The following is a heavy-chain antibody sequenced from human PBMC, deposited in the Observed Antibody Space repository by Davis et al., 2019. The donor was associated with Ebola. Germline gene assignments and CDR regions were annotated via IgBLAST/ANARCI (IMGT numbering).Heavy chain of an antibody. D-gene: IGHD6-19*01. J-gene: IGHJ4*02. CDR2: IYSGGST. CDR3: AKDGSSGTWDY. V-gene: IGHV3-53*01. CDR1: GFTVSSNY. Sequence: GESLKISCAASGFTVSSNYMSWVRQAPGKGLEWVSVIYSGGSTYYADSVKGRFTISRDFSKNTLYLQMNSLRAEDTAVYYCAKDGSSGTWDYWGQGTLVTVSS.